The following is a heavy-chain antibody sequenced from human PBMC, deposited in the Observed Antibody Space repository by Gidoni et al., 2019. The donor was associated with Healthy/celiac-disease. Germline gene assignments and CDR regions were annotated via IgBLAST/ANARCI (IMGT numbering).Heavy chain of an antibody. J-gene: IGHJ2*01. CDR2: IYYSGST. V-gene: IGHV4-59*01. D-gene: IGHD6-6*01. Sequence: QVQLQESGPGLVKPSETLSLTCTVSGGSISSYYWSWIRQPPGKGLEWIVYIYYSGSTNYNPSLQSRVTISVDPSKNQFSLKLSSVTAADTAVYYCARLAARFWYFDLWGRGTLVTVSS. CDR3: ARLAARFWYFDL. CDR1: GGSISSYY.